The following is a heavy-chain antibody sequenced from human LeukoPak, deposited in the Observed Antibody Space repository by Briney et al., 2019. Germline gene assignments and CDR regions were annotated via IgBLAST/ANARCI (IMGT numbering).Heavy chain of an antibody. J-gene: IGHJ4*02. CDR3: ARLIHRGYSSSWYVDY. D-gene: IGHD6-13*01. CDR2: ISTYNGNT. CDR1: GYTFTSYG. Sequence: ASVKVSCKASGYTFTSYGISWVRQAPGQGLEWMGWISTYNGNTNYAQKLQGRVTMTTDTSTSTSYMELRSLRSDDTAVYYCARLIHRGYSSSWYVDYWGQGTLVTVSS. V-gene: IGHV1-18*01.